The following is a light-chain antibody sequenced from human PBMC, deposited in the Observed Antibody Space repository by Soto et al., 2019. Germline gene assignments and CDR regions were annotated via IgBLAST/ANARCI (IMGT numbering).Light chain of an antibody. CDR2: GAS. Sequence: EIVMTQSPSTLSVSPGERATLSCRASQSFSTNLAFYQQNPGQAPRLLIYGASTRATGIPARFSGSGSGTEFTLTISSLQSEDFADYYCQQYNNWPRTFGQGTRVDIK. J-gene: IGKJ1*01. CDR3: QQYNNWPRT. CDR1: QSFSTN. V-gene: IGKV3-15*01.